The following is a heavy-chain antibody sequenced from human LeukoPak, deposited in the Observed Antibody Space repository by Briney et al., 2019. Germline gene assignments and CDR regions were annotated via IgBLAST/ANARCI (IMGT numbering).Heavy chain of an antibody. CDR2: ISGSGGST. CDR3: AKDIAAANDY. V-gene: IGHV3-23*01. CDR1: GFTFSSYS. Sequence: GGSLRLSCAASGFTFSSYSMNWVRQAPGKGLEWVSAISGSGGSTYYADSVKGRFTISRDNSKNTLYLQMNSLRAEDTAVYYCAKDIAAANDYWGQGTLVTVSS. J-gene: IGHJ4*02. D-gene: IGHD6-13*01.